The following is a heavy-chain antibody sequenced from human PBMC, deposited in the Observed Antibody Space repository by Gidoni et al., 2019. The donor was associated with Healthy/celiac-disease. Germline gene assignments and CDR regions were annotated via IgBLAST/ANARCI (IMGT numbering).Heavy chain of an antibody. V-gene: IGHV3-49*04. J-gene: IGHJ4*02. Sequence: EVQLVESGGGLVQPGRSLRLSCTASGFTFGDYAMSWVRQAPGKGLEWVGFIRSKAYGGTTEYAASVKGRFTISRDDSKSIAYLQMNSLKTEDTAVYYCTRGSAVRGVIIFDYWGQGTLVTVSS. D-gene: IGHD3-10*01. CDR1: GFTFGDYA. CDR3: TRGSAVRGVIIFDY. CDR2: IRSKAYGGTT.